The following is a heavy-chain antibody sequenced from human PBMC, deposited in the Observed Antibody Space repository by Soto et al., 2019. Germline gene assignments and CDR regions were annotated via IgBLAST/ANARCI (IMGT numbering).Heavy chain of an antibody. V-gene: IGHV4-34*01. CDR1: GGSFRGDY. Sequence: SETRSLTCAVDGGSFRGDYGRWSRQPPGKGLECIGEINHSGSTNYNPSLKSRVTISVDTSKNQFSLKLSSVTAADTAVYYCARGYMVRGVLDYWGQGTLVTVSS. J-gene: IGHJ4*02. D-gene: IGHD3-10*01. CDR2: INHSGST. CDR3: ARGYMVRGVLDY.